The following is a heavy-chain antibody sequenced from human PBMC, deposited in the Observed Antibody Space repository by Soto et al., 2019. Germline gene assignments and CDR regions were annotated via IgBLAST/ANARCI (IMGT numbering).Heavy chain of an antibody. CDR1: GFTFSSYG. CDR3: ARDALAYYYDSSGYLSPNDAFDI. J-gene: IGHJ3*02. CDR2: IWYDGSNK. Sequence: GSLRLSCAASGFTFSSYGMHWVRQAPGKGLEWVAVIWYDGSNKYYADSVKGRFTISRDNSKNTLYLQMNSLRAEDTAVYYCARDALAYYYDSSGYLSPNDAFDIWGQGTMVTVSS. V-gene: IGHV3-33*01. D-gene: IGHD3-22*01.